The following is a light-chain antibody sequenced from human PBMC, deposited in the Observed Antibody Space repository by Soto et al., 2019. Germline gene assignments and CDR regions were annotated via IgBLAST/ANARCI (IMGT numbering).Light chain of an antibody. CDR1: HTVRNNY. V-gene: IGKV3-20*01. J-gene: IGKJ1*01. Sequence: EFVLTQSPGTLSLSPGERASLSCRASHTVRNNYLAWYQQKPGQAPRLLIYDASSRATGIPDRFSGGGSGTDFTLTISRLEPEDFAVYYCQQYGSSGTFGQGTKVDNK. CDR3: QQYGSSGT. CDR2: DAS.